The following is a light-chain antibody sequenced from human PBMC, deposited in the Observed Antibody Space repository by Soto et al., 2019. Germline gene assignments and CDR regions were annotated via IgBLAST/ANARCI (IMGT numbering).Light chain of an antibody. Sequence: VMLKQSAGTVSLSPEERATLSCRASQSVSSNYLAWYQQKPGQAPRLLIYGASSRATGIPDRFSGSGSGTDFTLTIRRLEPEDFAVYYCLQYGTSPETFGQGTKVDIK. V-gene: IGKV3-20*01. CDR3: LQYGTSPET. CDR2: GAS. CDR1: QSVSSNY. J-gene: IGKJ1*01.